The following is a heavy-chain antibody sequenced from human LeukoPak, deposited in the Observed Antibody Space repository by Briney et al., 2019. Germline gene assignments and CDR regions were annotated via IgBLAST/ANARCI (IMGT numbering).Heavy chain of an antibody. Sequence: SSETLSLTCAVSGYSISSGYYWGWIRQPPGKGLEWIGYIYYSGSTNYNPSLKSRVTISVDTSKNQFSLKLSSVTAADTAVYYCARSQDVLLWFGESVNWLDPWGQGTLVTVSS. D-gene: IGHD3-10*01. CDR2: IYYSGST. CDR1: GYSISSGYY. V-gene: IGHV4-61*01. CDR3: ARSQDVLLWFGESVNWLDP. J-gene: IGHJ5*02.